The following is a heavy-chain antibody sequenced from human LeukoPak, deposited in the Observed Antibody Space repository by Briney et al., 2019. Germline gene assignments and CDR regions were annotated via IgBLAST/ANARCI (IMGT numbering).Heavy chain of an antibody. CDR1: GGSISSYY. J-gene: IGHJ4*02. D-gene: IGHD2-21*01. V-gene: IGHV4-59*08. CDR3: ARHSSGGDFYFDY. Sequence: SETLSLTCTVSGGSISSYYWSWIRQPPGKGLEWIGYIYYSGSTNYNPSLKSRVTISVDTSKNHFSLKLSSVTAADTAVYYCARHSSGGDFYFDYWGQGTLVTVSS. CDR2: IYYSGST.